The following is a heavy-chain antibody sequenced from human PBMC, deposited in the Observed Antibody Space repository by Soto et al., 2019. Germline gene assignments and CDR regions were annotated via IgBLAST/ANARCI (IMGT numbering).Heavy chain of an antibody. CDR2: IYPGDSDT. V-gene: IGHV5-51*01. J-gene: IGHJ4*02. CDR1: GYSFTSYW. Sequence: GESLKISCKGSGYSFTSYWIGWVRQMPGKGLEWMGIIYPGDSDTRYSPSFQGQVTISADKSISTAYLQWSSLKASDTAMYYCARSQDIVVVPAAYYDYWGQGTLGTVSS. CDR3: ARSQDIVVVPAAYYDY. D-gene: IGHD2-2*01.